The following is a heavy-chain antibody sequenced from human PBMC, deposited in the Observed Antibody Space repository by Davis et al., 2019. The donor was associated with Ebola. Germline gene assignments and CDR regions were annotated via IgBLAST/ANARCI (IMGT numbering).Heavy chain of an antibody. CDR2: ISGSGGST. Sequence: GESLKISCAASGFTFSSYAMSWVRQAPGKGLEWVSAISGSGGSTYYADSVKGRFTISRDNSKNTLYLQMNSLRAEDTAVYYCARDLYPPTFGVVIIYYYYGMDVWGQGTTVTVSS. CDR1: GFTFSSYA. V-gene: IGHV3-23*01. D-gene: IGHD3-3*01. CDR3: ARDLYPPTFGVVIIYYYYGMDV. J-gene: IGHJ6*02.